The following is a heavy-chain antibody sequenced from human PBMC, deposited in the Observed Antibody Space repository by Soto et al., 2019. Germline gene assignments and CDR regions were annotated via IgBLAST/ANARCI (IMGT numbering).Heavy chain of an antibody. CDR1: GFTFSSYA. CDR2: ISDSGGST. Sequence: GGSLRLSCAASGFTFSSYAMSWVRQAPGKGLEWVSAISDSGGSTYYADSVKGRFTISRDNSKNTLFLQMNSLRAEDTAVYYCAKLASGYSYGYFAYWGQGTLVTVSS. J-gene: IGHJ4*02. V-gene: IGHV3-23*01. CDR3: AKLASGYSYGYFAY. D-gene: IGHD5-18*01.